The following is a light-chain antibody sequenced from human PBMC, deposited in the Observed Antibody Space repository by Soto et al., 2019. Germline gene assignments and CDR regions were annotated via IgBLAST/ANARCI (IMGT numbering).Light chain of an antibody. Sequence: DIQMTQSPSSLSATVGDRVTITCRASQGISNYLGWFQQKPGKAPRLLINAASNLQSGVPSRFRGSGSETDFTLTITSLQPEDFATYYCQQSYTTPRTFGQGTKVDIK. J-gene: IGKJ1*01. V-gene: IGKV1-39*01. CDR3: QQSYTTPRT. CDR1: QGISNY. CDR2: AAS.